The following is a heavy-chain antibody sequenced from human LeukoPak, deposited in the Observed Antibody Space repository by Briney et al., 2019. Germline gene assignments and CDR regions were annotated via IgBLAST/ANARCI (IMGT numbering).Heavy chain of an antibody. CDR1: GGSIRSYF. Sequence: KPSETLSLTCTVSGGSIRSYFWSWIRQPPGKGLEWIGYIYYSGSTNYNPSLKSRVTISVDTSKNQFSLKLSSVTAADTAVYYCARAPTVVTPYYFDYWGQGTLVTVSS. CDR2: IYYSGST. D-gene: IGHD4-23*01. V-gene: IGHV4-59*01. CDR3: ARAPTVVTPYYFDY. J-gene: IGHJ4*02.